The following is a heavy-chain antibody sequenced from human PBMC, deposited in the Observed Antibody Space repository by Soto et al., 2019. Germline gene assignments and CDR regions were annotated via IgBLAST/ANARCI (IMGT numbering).Heavy chain of an antibody. CDR1: GCTFTDYY. V-gene: IGHV1-2*02. D-gene: IGHD3-22*01. Sequence: QVQLVQSGAEVKKPGASVKVSCKASGCTFTDYYIHWVRQAPGQGLEWMGWINPNSGGTIYAQNFQGRVTMTRDTSISTASMELNRLKSDDTALYFCARCQAGRGATMTDYWGQGTLVTVAS. J-gene: IGHJ4*02. CDR3: ARCQAGRGATMTDY. CDR2: INPNSGGT.